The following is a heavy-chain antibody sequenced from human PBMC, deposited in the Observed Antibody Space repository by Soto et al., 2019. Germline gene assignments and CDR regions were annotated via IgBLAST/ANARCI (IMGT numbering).Heavy chain of an antibody. Sequence: SETLSLTCAVYGGSFSGYYWSWIRQPPGKGLEWIGEINHSGSTNYNPSLKSRVTISVDTSKNQFSLKLSSVTAADTAVYYCAKRGVVPAAMFHYGMDVWGQGTTVTVSS. CDR1: GGSFSGYY. CDR2: INHSGST. D-gene: IGHD2-2*01. V-gene: IGHV4-34*01. CDR3: AKRGVVPAAMFHYGMDV. J-gene: IGHJ6*02.